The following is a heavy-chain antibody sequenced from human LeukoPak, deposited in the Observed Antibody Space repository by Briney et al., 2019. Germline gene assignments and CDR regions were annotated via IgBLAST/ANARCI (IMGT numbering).Heavy chain of an antibody. J-gene: IGHJ4*02. CDR2: IKQDGSEK. D-gene: IGHD1-26*01. CDR1: GFTFSSYW. Sequence: PGGSLRLSCAASGFTFSSYWISWVRQAPGKGLEWVANIKQDGSEKYYVDSVKGRFTISRDNAKNSLYLQMNSLRAEDTAVYYCASLWELLYYFDYWGQGTLVTVSS. V-gene: IGHV3-7*01. CDR3: ASLWELLYYFDY.